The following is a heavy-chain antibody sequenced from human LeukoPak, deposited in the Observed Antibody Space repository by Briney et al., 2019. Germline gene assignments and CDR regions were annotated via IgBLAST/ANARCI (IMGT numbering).Heavy chain of an antibody. D-gene: IGHD3-10*01. Sequence: VASVKVSCKASGYTFTTYDITWVRQATGQGLEWMGWMNPNSGNTAYAQKFQGRVTITRNTSISTAYMELSSLRSEDTAVYYCARGIVVRGVPYYFDYWGQGTLVTVSS. V-gene: IGHV1-8*03. CDR2: MNPNSGNT. J-gene: IGHJ4*02. CDR3: ARGIVVRGVPYYFDY. CDR1: GYTFTTYD.